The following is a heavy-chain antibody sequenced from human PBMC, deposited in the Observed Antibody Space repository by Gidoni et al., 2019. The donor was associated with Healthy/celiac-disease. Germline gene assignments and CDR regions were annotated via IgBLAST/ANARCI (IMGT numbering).Heavy chain of an antibody. CDR1: GGSFSGYY. Sequence: QVQLQQWGAGLLKPSETLSLTCAVYGGSFSGYYWSWFRQPPGKGLEWIGEINHSGSTNYNPSLKSRVTISVDTSKNQFSLKLSSVTAADTAVYYCARGPLHQAAVGAFDYWGQGTLVTVSS. CDR3: ARGPLHQAAVGAFDY. V-gene: IGHV4-34*01. D-gene: IGHD6-13*01. CDR2: INHSGST. J-gene: IGHJ4*02.